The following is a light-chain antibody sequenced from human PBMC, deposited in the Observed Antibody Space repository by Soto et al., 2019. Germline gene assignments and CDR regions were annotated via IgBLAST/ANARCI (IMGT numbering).Light chain of an antibody. CDR1: HSFSSNY. Sequence: ETVLTQSPDPLSLSPGERATLSCRASHSFSSNYLAWYQHKPGQAPRLLIYGASSRPTGIPDRFSGSGSGTDFTLPISRLEPADFAVYYCQQYVTSPLTFGQGTKVETK. V-gene: IGKV3-20*01. J-gene: IGKJ1*01. CDR2: GAS. CDR3: QQYVTSPLT.